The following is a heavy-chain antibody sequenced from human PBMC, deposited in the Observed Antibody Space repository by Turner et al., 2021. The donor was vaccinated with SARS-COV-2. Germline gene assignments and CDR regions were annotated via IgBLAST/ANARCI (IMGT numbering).Heavy chain of an antibody. J-gene: IGHJ3*01. Sequence: QVQAVQSGAEVTEPGASVKVSCKGSENTLTKLAIHGGRQSPGKGLEWMSGINFENGETMNAQGFKGRLTLTADTSTNTAYMEMSSLRSEDTAIYYCAKHGVTESLLIIDAFDRWGQGTWVTVSS. CDR2: INFENGET. CDR3: AKHGVTESLLIIDAFDR. CDR1: ENTLTKLA. V-gene: IGHV1-24*01. D-gene: IGHD3-9*01.